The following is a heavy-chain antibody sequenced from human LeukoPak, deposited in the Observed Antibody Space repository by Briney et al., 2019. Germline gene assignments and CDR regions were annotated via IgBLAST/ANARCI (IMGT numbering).Heavy chain of an antibody. D-gene: IGHD3-22*01. CDR3: ARRYYYDSSGYYSDAFDI. V-gene: IGHV5-51*01. CDR1: GYSFSDYW. CDR2: IYPGDSDT. J-gene: IGHJ3*02. Sequence: GESLKISCKGSGYSFSDYWIGWVRQMPGKGLEWMGIIYPGDSDTRYSPSYQGQVSISADKSISTAYLQWSSLKASDTAMYYCARRYYYDSSGYYSDAFDIWGQGTMVTVSS.